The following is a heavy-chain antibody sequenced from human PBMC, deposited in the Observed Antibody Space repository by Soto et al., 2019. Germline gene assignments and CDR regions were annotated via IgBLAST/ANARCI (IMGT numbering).Heavy chain of an antibody. V-gene: IGHV3-23*01. Sequence: GGSLRLSCAASGFTFSSYAMSWVRQAPGKGLEWVSAISGSGGSTYYADSVKGRFTISRDNSKNTLYLQMNSLRAEDTAVYYCAKRPRVPGLELYYFDYWGQGTLVTVSS. CDR1: GFTFSSYA. J-gene: IGHJ4*02. CDR3: AKRPRVPGLELYYFDY. CDR2: ISGSGGST. D-gene: IGHD1-7*01.